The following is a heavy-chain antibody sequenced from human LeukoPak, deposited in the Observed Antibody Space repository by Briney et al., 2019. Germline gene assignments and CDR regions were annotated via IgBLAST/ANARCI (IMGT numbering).Heavy chain of an antibody. CDR2: IYWDDDK. D-gene: IGHD6-6*01. CDR1: GFSLRSSGVG. V-gene: IGHV2-5*02. J-gene: IGHJ4*02. Sequence: SGPKLVKLTQTLTLTCTFSGFSLRSSGVGVGWIRQPPGKALEWLALIYWDDDKRYSPSLKSRLTITKDTSKNQVVLTMTNMDPVDTATYYCARRPSASWYFDYWGQGTLVTVSS. CDR3: ARRPSASWYFDY.